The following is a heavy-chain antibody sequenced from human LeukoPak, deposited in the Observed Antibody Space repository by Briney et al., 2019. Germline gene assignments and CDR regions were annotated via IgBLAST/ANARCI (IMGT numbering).Heavy chain of an antibody. CDR3: ARELGGRFCTNGVCLGSGMDV. J-gene: IGHJ6*02. Sequence: WETLSVTCTVSGGSISSYYWSWIRQPAGKGLEWIGRIYTSGSTNYNPSLKSRVTMSVDTSKNQFSLKLSSVAAADTAVYYCARELGGRFCTNGVCLGSGMDVWGQGTT. CDR2: IYTSGST. CDR1: GGSISSYY. D-gene: IGHD2-8*01. V-gene: IGHV4-4*07.